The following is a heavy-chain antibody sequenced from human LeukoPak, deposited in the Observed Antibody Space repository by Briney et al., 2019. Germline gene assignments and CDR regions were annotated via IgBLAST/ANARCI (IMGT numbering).Heavy chain of an antibody. D-gene: IGHD3-16*01. CDR3: GRAGFGTAYNRFYYYMDV. CDR1: NYPITSDYY. V-gene: IGHV4-38-2*01. J-gene: IGHJ6*03. Sequence: PSETLSLTCAVSNYPITSDYYWVWIRQPPGQGLEWIGQIFHSGIAHYNPSLKSRVTMSVDTSRSQFSVNLNSVTAADTAVYYCGRAGFGTAYNRFYYYMDVWGKGTTVTVPS. CDR2: IFHSGIA.